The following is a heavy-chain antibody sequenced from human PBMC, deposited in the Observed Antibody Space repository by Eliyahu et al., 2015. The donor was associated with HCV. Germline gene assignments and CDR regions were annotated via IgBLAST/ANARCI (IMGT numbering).Heavy chain of an antibody. CDR1: GFTFXXYG. D-gene: IGHD2-2*01. CDR2: IWYDGSNK. V-gene: IGHV3-33*01. Sequence: QVQLVESGGGVVQPGXSLRLSCAASGFTFXXYGXHWVRQSPGRGLEWVAVIWYDGSNKYYGDSVKGRFTISRDNSKNTLYLQMNSLRAEDTAVYYCARDTGGPRYCSSTNCHGVEFQHWGQGTLVTVSS. J-gene: IGHJ1*01. CDR3: ARDTGGPRYCSSTNCHGVEFQH.